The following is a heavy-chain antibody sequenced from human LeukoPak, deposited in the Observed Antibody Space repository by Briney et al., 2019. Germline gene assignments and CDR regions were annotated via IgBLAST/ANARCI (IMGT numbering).Heavy chain of an antibody. Sequence: GGSLRLSCTAFGFTVATNYMNWVRQPPGKGLEWVSILYSGADTYYADSVKGRFVVSRDSSKNMLFLHMNALRPEDTAVYYCARIGDHFHWYLDLWGRGTLVTVSS. D-gene: IGHD3-3*02. V-gene: IGHV3-53*01. CDR3: ARIGDHFHWYLDL. CDR1: GFTVATNY. CDR2: LYSGADT. J-gene: IGHJ2*01.